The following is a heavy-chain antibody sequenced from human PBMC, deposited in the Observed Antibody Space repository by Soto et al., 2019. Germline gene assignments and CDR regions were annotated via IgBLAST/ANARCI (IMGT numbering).Heavy chain of an antibody. CDR2: IHYSGRT. Sequence: QVQLQESCPGLVKPSETLSLTCSVSNGSISGFYWTWIRQPPGKILEWIGYIHYSGRTDYNPSLTSRATMSVDTAKIPLSLNLKSITAADTAVYYCVRVGVGSGNHFDSLGRGTLVTVSS. CDR3: VRVGVGSGNHFDS. J-gene: IGHJ4*02. V-gene: IGHV4-59*12. D-gene: IGHD1-26*01. CDR1: NGSISGFY.